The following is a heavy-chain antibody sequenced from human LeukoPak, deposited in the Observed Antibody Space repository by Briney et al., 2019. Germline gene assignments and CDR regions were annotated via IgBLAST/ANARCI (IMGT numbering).Heavy chain of an antibody. V-gene: IGHV4-34*01. CDR1: GGSFSGYY. CDR3: ARRIRYYYGSGSYTLFDY. CDR2: INHSGST. J-gene: IGHJ4*02. D-gene: IGHD3-10*01. Sequence: PSETLSPTCAVYGGSFSGYYWSWIRQPPGKGLEWIGEINHSGSTNYNPSLKSRVTISVDTSKNQFSLKLSSVTAADTAVYYCARRIRYYYGSGSYTLFDYWGQGTLVTVSS.